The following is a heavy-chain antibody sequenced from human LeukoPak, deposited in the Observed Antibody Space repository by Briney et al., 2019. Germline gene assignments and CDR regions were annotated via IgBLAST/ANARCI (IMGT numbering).Heavy chain of an antibody. CDR2: IYYSGST. J-gene: IGHJ4*02. V-gene: IGHV4-59*01. CDR3: ARDLDY. Sequence: SETLSLTCTVSGGSISSYYWSWIRQPPGKGLEWIGYIYYSGSTNYNPSLKSRVTISVDTSKNQFSLKLSSVSAADTAVYYCARDLDYWGQGTLVTVSS. CDR1: GGSISSYY.